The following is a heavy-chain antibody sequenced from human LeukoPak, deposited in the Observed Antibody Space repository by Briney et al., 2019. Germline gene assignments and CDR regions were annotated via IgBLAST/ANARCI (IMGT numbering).Heavy chain of an antibody. J-gene: IGHJ4*02. Sequence: PSEALSLTCTVSGGSISSYYWSWVRQPPGKGLEWIGYIYYSGSTNYNPSLKSRVTISVDTSKSQFSLKLSSVTAADTAVYYCARLGSSRQWLVEGYYFDYWGQGTLVTVSS. CDR1: GGSISSYY. CDR2: IYYSGST. D-gene: IGHD6-19*01. V-gene: IGHV4-59*08. CDR3: ARLGSSRQWLVEGYYFDY.